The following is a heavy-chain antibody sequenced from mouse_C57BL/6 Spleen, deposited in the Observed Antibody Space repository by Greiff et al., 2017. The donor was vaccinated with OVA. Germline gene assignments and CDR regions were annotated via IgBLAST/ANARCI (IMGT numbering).Heavy chain of an antibody. J-gene: IGHJ2*01. CDR3: ASGLRSFFDY. V-gene: IGHV5-17*01. CDR2: ISSGSSTI. D-gene: IGHD1-1*01. Sequence: EVKLVESGGGLVKPGGSLKLSCAASGFTFSDYGMHWVRQAPEKGLEWVAYISSGSSTIYYADTVTGRFTISSDNAKNTLFLQMTSLRSEDTAMYYCASGLRSFFDYWGQGTALTVSS. CDR1: GFTFSDYG.